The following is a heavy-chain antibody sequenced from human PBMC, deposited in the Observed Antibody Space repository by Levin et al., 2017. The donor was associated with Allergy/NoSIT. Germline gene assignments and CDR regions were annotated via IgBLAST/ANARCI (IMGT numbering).Heavy chain of an antibody. CDR2: ISGSGGST. D-gene: IGHD3-16*02. CDR3: AKERGLWLVRNAFDS. Sequence: GESLKISCAASGFTFSSYAMSWVRQAPGKGLEWVSAISGSGGSTYYADSVKGRFTISRDNSKNTLYLQMNSLRAEDTAVYYCAKERGLWLVRNAFDSWGQGTMVTVSS. J-gene: IGHJ3*02. CDR1: GFTFSSYA. V-gene: IGHV3-23*01.